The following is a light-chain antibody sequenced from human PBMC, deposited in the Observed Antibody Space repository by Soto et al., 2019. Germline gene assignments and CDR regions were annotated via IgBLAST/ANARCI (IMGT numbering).Light chain of an antibody. CDR1: SEHSNYA. V-gene: IGLV4-69*01. J-gene: IGLJ2*01. Sequence: QLVLTQSPSASASLGASVKLTCTLSSEHSNYAIAWHQQQPEKGPRFLMKLNSDGSHSKGDWIPDRFSGSSSGAERYLTISTLQSEDEADYYCQTWVTGIHIFGGGTKLTVL. CDR3: QTWVTGIHI. CDR2: LNSDGSH.